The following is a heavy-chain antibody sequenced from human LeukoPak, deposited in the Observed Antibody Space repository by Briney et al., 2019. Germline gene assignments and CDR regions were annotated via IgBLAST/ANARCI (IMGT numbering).Heavy chain of an antibody. CDR1: GYSFTSYW. D-gene: IGHD3-10*01. Sequence: GGSLKISCKGSGYSFTSYWIGWVRQMPGKGLGWMGIIYPGDSETRYSPSFQGQVTISADKSISTAYLQWSSLKASDTAMYYCARRVTMVRGVYYFDYWGQGTLVTVSS. CDR2: IYPGDSET. J-gene: IGHJ4*02. V-gene: IGHV5-51*01. CDR3: ARRVTMVRGVYYFDY.